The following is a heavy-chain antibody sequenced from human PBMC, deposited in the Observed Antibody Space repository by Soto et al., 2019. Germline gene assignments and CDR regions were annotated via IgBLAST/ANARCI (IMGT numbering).Heavy chain of an antibody. CDR2: IYWDDDK. V-gene: IGHV2-5*02. Sequence: SGPTLVNPTQTLTLTFTFSGFSFSTTGVGVGWIRQPPGKALEWLALIYWDDDKRYSPSLKSRLTITKDTSKNQVVLTMTNMDPVDTATYYCAPLFWFAYGTRYYIYYWARGTLVPVSA. CDR1: GFSFSTTGVG. D-gene: IGHD3-16*01. CDR3: APLFWFAYGTRYYIYY. J-gene: IGHJ1*01.